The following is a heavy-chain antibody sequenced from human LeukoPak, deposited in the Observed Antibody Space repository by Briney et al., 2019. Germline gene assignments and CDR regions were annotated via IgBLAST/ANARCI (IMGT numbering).Heavy chain of an antibody. V-gene: IGHV1-18*01. Sequence: GASVKVSCKASGYTFTSYGISWVRQAPGQGLEWMGWISAYNGNTNYAQKLQGRVTMTTDTSTSTAYMELRSLRSDDTAVYYCARDPPSSGSLLDDYYYGMDVWGQGTTVTVSS. D-gene: IGHD3-10*01. J-gene: IGHJ6*02. CDR1: GYTFTSYG. CDR3: ARDPPSSGSLLDDYYYGMDV. CDR2: ISAYNGNT.